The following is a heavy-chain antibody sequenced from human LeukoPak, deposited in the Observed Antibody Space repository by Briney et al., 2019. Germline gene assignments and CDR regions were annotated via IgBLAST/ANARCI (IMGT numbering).Heavy chain of an antibody. V-gene: IGHV1-2*02. D-gene: IGHD5-24*01. CDR1: GYTFTGHY. CDR2: INPNSGGT. Sequence: ASVRVSCKASGYTFTGHYMHWVRQAPGQGLEWMGWINPNSGGTNYAQKFQGRVTMTRVTSISTAYMELRRLRSDDTAVYYCARDRGDGSQPDFDYWGQGTLVTVSS. J-gene: IGHJ4*02. CDR3: ARDRGDGSQPDFDY.